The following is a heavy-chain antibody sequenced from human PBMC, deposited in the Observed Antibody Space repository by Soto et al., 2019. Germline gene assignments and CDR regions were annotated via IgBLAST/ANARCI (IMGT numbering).Heavy chain of an antibody. CDR3: AKDLAYQLPQDKPNSSGYDPAGGY. Sequence: PGGSLRLSCAASGFTFSSYAMSWVRQAPGKGLEWVSAISGSGGSTYYADSVKGRFTISRDNSKNTLYLQMNSLRAEDTAVYYCAKDLAYQLPQDKPNSSGYDPAGGYWGQGTLVTVSS. CDR2: ISGSGGST. D-gene: IGHD5-12*01. V-gene: IGHV3-23*01. J-gene: IGHJ4*02. CDR1: GFTFSSYA.